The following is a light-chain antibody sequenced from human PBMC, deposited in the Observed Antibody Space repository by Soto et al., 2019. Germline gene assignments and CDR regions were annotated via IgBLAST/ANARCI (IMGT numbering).Light chain of an antibody. CDR2: GAS. J-gene: IGKJ1*01. V-gene: IGKV3-15*01. Sequence: EIVMTQSPATLSASPGERATLSCRASQSVSINLAWYQQKPGQAPRLLIYGASSRATGIPARFSGSGSGTEFTLTISSLQSEDSAVYFCQQYNNWPRTFGQGTKVDIK. CDR3: QQYNNWPRT. CDR1: QSVSIN.